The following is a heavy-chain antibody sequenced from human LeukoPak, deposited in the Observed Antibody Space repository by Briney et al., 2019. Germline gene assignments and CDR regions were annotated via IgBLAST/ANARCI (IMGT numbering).Heavy chain of an antibody. Sequence: VASVKVSCKASGYTFTSYGISWVRQAPGQGLEWMGWISAYNGNTNHAQKLQGRVTMTTDTSTSTAYMELRSLRSDDTAVYYCARASEDSTSTWFDPWGQGTLVTVSS. J-gene: IGHJ5*02. CDR3: ARASEDSTSTWFDP. D-gene: IGHD2-2*01. CDR2: ISAYNGNT. V-gene: IGHV1-18*01. CDR1: GYTFTSYG.